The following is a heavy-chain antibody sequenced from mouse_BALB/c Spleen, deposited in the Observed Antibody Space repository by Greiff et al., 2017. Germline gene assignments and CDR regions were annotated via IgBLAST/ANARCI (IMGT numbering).Heavy chain of an antibody. CDR1: GYSFTGYY. Sequence: VQLQQSGPELVKPGASVKISCKASGYSFTGYYMHWVKQSHVKSLEWIGRINPYNGATSYNHNFKDKASLTVDKSSSTAYMELHSLTSEDSAVYYCARFGEGYDDGAWFAYWGQGTLVTVSA. V-gene: IGHV1-31*01. D-gene: IGHD2-2*01. J-gene: IGHJ3*01. CDR2: INPYNGAT. CDR3: ARFGEGYDDGAWFAY.